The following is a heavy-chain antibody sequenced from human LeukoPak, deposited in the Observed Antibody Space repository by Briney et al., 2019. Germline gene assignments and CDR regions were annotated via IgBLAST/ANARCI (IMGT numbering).Heavy chain of an antibody. CDR2: IIPIFGTA. J-gene: IGHJ6*03. V-gene: IGHV1-69*13. D-gene: IGHD4/OR15-4a*01. CDR1: GGTFSSYA. CDR3: ARGLGYGGAMAYYYYMDV. Sequence: SVKVSCKASGGTFSSYAISWVRQAPGQGLEWMGRIIPIFGTASYAQKFQGRVTITADESTSTAYMELSSLRSEDTAVYYCARGLGYGGAMAYYYYMDVWGKGTTVTVSS.